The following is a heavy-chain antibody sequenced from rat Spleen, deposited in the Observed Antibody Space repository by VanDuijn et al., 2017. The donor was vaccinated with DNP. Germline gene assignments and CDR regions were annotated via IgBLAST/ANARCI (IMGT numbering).Heavy chain of an antibody. V-gene: IGHV5-46*01. Sequence: EVQLVESGGGSVQPGRSMKLSCAASGFTFSSFPMAWVRQAPTKGLDWVATISNTGDSTYYRDSVRGRFTISRDNGESSLYLQMNSLWSEDPATYYCTRGSSLPGYLDYWGQGVMVTVSS. CDR1: GFTFSSFP. J-gene: IGHJ2*01. CDR2: ISNTGDST. CDR3: TRGSSLPGYLDY. D-gene: IGHD1-4*01.